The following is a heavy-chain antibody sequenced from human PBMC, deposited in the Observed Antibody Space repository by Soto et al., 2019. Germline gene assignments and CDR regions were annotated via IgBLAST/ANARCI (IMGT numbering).Heavy chain of an antibody. CDR2: IYYSGST. D-gene: IGHD6-13*01. CDR3: ARFRRGQQLVFDP. V-gene: IGHV4-59*01. CDR1: GGSISSYY. Sequence: SETLSLTCTVSGGSISSYYWSWIRQPPGKGLEWIGYIYYSGSTNYNPSLKSRVTISVDTSKNQFSLKLSSVTAADTALYYCARFRRGQQLVFDPWGQGTLVTVSS. J-gene: IGHJ5*02.